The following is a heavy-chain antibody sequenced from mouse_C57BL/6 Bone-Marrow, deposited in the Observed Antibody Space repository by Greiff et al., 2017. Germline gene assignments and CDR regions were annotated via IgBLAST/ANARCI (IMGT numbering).Heavy chain of an antibody. CDR1: GYTFTSYG. V-gene: IGHV1-81*01. CDR3: ASSQGYSSYCYYYYY. J-gene: IGHJ2*01. D-gene: IGHD2-12*01. Sequence: QVQLQQSGAELVRPGASVKLSCKASGYTFTSYGISWVKQRTGQGLEWIGEIYPRSGNTNYNEKFKGKATLTADKSSSTAYMELRSLTSEDSAVYFCASSQGYSSYCYYYYYWGQGPTLTVSS. CDR2: IYPRSGNT.